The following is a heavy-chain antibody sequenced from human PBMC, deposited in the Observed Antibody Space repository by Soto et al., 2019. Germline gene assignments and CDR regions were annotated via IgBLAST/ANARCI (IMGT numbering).Heavy chain of an antibody. D-gene: IGHD3-16*01. CDR1: GGSISSGGYS. J-gene: IGHJ4*02. CDR2: IYHSGST. V-gene: IGHV4-30-2*01. CDR3: ARMITPWMGNFDY. Sequence: SETLSLTCAVSGGSISSGGYSWSWIRQPPGKGLEWIGYIYHSGSTYYNPSLKSRVTISVDRSKNQFSLKLSSVTAADTAVYYCARMITPWMGNFDYWGQGTLVTVSS.